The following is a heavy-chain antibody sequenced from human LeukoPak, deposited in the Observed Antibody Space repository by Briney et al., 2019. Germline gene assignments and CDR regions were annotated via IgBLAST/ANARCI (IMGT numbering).Heavy chain of an antibody. V-gene: IGHV3-21*05. CDR1: GFTFSSYG. CDR2: ISRRSDDI. CDR3: ARYFDTSGYPYYVDY. Sequence: GGSLRLSCAGSGFTFSSYGMNWVRQAPGKGLEWVSFISRRSDDIYYADFVKGRFTISRGNAKNSLYLQMTSLRAEDTAVYYCARYFDTSGYPYYVDYWGQGALVTVSS. J-gene: IGHJ4*02. D-gene: IGHD3-22*01.